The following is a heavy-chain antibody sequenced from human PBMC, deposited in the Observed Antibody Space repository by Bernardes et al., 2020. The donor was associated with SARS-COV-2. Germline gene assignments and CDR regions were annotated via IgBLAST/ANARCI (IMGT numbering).Heavy chain of an antibody. CDR2: IGTAGDT. V-gene: IGHV3-13*01. CDR1: GFTFRSSD. CDR3: ARDRPTFGGTGMDV. D-gene: IGHD3-16*01. Sequence: GGSLHLSCAASGFTFRSSDMHWVRQATGTGLEWVSAIGTAGDTYYPGSVKGRFTISRENAKNSLYLQMNSLRAGDTAVYYCARDRPTFGGTGMDVWGQGTTVTVSS. J-gene: IGHJ6*02.